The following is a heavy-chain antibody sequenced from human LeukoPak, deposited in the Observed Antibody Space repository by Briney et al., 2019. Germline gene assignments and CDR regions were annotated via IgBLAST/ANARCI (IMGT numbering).Heavy chain of an antibody. CDR3: ARADSSGYSLDENFDY. D-gene: IGHD3-22*01. Sequence: ASVKVSCKASGGTLSSYAINWVRQAPGRGLEWIGRIIPIFGIVNYAQNFQGRVTITADKSTNTAYMELSSLRSEDTAFYYCARADSSGYSLDENFDYWGQGTLVTVSS. J-gene: IGHJ4*02. CDR2: IIPIFGIV. V-gene: IGHV1-69*04. CDR1: GGTLSSYA.